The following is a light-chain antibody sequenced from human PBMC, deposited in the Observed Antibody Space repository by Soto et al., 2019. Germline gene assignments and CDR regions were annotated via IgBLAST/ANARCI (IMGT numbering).Light chain of an antibody. CDR2: EVS. Sequence: QSALTQPASVSGSPGQSITISGTGTSSDVGYYNYVSWYQQHPGKAPQLMIYEVSKRPSGVSNRFSGSKSGSTVSLTISGRQPEDEADLYCTSYTTRSTWGFGGGTKLTVL. J-gene: IGLJ3*02. CDR1: SSDVGYYNY. V-gene: IGLV2-14*01. CDR3: TSYTTRSTWG.